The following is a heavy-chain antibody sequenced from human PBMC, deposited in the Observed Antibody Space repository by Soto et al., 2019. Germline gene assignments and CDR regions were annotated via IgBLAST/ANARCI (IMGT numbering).Heavy chain of an antibody. CDR3: ARIDPPLLATESYYYMDV. J-gene: IGHJ6*03. CDR2: INHSGST. CDR1: GGSFSGYY. V-gene: IGHV4-34*01. D-gene: IGHD1-26*01. Sequence: SETLSLTCAVYGGSFSGYYWSWIRQPPGKGLEWIGEINHSGSTNYNPSLKSRVTISVDTSKNQFSLKLSSVTAADTAVYYCARIDPPLLATESYYYMDVWGKGTTVTVSS.